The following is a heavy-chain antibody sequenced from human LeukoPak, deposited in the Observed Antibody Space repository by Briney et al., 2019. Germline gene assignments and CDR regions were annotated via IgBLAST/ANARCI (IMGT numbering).Heavy chain of an antibody. CDR2: ISYDGSNK. J-gene: IGHJ4*02. D-gene: IGHD3-3*01. CDR1: GFTFSSYA. CDR3: ARDTWYYDFWSGYYPDY. Sequence: PGGSLRLSCAASGFTFSSYAMHWVRQAPGKGLEWVAVISYDGSNKYYADSVKGRFTISRDNSKNTLYLQMNSLRAEDTAVYYCARDTWYYDFWSGYYPDYWGQGTLVTVSS. V-gene: IGHV3-30-3*01.